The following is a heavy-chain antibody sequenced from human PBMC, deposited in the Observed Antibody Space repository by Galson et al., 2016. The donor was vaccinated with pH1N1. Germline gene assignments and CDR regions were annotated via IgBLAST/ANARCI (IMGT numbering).Heavy chain of an antibody. CDR1: GFTFSTYG. V-gene: IGHV3-30*03. CDR3: ARDGSGTSGAYYGMDV. J-gene: IGHJ6*04. D-gene: IGHD6-19*01. CDR2: ISYDGTNE. Sequence: SLRLSCAASGFTFSTYGMHWARQAPGKGLEWVAVISYDGTNEYYADFVKGRFTISRDNSKNMVYVEMNSMRFEDTAGYYCARDGSGTSGAYYGMDVWGEGTTVTVSA.